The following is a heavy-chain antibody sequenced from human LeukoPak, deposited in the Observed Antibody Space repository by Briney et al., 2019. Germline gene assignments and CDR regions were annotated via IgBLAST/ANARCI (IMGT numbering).Heavy chain of an antibody. V-gene: IGHV4-4*07. CDR2: IYTSGST. D-gene: IGHD2-15*01. CDR1: GGSISSYY. Sequence: PSETLSLTCTVSGGSISSYYWSWIQQPAGKGLEWIGRIYTSGSTNYNPSLKSRVTMSVDTSKNQFSLKLSSVTAADTAVHYCAGRYCSGGSCHYYMDVWGKGTTVTVSS. CDR3: AGRYCSGGSCHYYMDV. J-gene: IGHJ6*03.